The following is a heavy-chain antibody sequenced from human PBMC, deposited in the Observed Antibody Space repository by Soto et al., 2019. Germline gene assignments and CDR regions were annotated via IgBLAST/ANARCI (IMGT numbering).Heavy chain of an antibody. Sequence: QVQLVQSGAEVKKPGASVKVSCKASGYTFTSYGISWVRQAPGQGLEWMGWISAYNGNTNYAQKLQGRFTMTTDTSTSTAYMELRSLRSDDTAVYYCASMVRGVTANDAFDIWGQGTMVTVSS. CDR1: GYTFTSYG. CDR3: ASMVRGVTANDAFDI. V-gene: IGHV1-18*04. D-gene: IGHD3-10*01. CDR2: ISAYNGNT. J-gene: IGHJ3*02.